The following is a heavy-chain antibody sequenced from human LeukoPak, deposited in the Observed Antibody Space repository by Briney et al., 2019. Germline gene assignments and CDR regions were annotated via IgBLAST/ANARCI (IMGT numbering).Heavy chain of an antibody. CDR3: ARRRRGYSYGSGDAFDI. D-gene: IGHD5-18*01. CDR1: GFTFSSYA. V-gene: IGHV3-23*01. CDR2: ISGSGGST. Sequence: PGGSLRLSCAASGFTFSSYAMSWVRQAPGKGLEWVSAISGSGGSTYYADSVKGRFTISRDNSKNTLYLQMNSLRAEDTAVYYCARRRRGYSYGSGDAFDIWGQGTMVTVSS. J-gene: IGHJ3*02.